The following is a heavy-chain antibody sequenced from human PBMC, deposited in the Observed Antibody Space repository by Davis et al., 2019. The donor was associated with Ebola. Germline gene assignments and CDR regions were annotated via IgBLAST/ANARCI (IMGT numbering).Heavy chain of an antibody. CDR3: ARDVGWLQPYYFDY. D-gene: IGHD5-24*01. J-gene: IGHJ4*02. CDR2: ISYDGSNK. CDR1: GFTFSSYG. V-gene: IGHV3-30*03. Sequence: GESLKISCAASGFTFSSYGMHWVRQAPGKGLEWVAVISYDGSNKYYEDSVKGRFTISRGNAKNTLYLQMNSLRAEDTAVYYCARDVGWLQPYYFDYWGQGTLVTVSS.